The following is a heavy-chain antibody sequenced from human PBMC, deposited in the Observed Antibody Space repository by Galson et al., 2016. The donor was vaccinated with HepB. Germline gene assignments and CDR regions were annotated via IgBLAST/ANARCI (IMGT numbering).Heavy chain of an antibody. CDR1: GITMSTYW. J-gene: IGHJ4*02. D-gene: IGHD6-25*01. V-gene: IGHV3-7*03. CDR3: AYGGGWTSEY. CDR2: IKEDGSER. Sequence: SLRLSCAGSGITMSTYWLNWFRQAPWKGLEWVANIKEDGSERNYVDSVRGRFTISVDSADKSRYLQMNSLRAEDTAVYYCAYGGGWTSEYWGQGTLVTVSS.